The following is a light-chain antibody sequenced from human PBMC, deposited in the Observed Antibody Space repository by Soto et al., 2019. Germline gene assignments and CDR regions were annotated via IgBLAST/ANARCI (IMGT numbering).Light chain of an antibody. V-gene: IGKV1-5*03. CDR2: KAS. Sequence: DIQMTQSPSALSAFVGDRVTITCRASQSISSWLAWYQQKPGKAPNLLIYKASNLESGVPSRFSGSGSGTEFTLTISNVQPDDIAIYYCQQYESPPWTFGLGTKVDIK. J-gene: IGKJ1*01. CDR1: QSISSW. CDR3: QQYESPPWT.